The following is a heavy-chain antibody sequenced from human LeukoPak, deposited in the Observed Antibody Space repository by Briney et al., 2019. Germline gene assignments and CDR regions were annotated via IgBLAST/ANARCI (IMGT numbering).Heavy chain of an antibody. Sequence: ASVKVSCKASGYTFTGYYMHWVRQAPGQGLEWMGWINPNSGGTNYAQKFQGRVTMTRDTSISTAYMELSRLRSEDTAVYYCARERGYSGSYFDYWGQGTLVTVSS. CDR2: INPNSGGT. CDR1: GYTFTGYY. CDR3: ARERGYSGSYFDY. D-gene: IGHD1-26*01. J-gene: IGHJ4*02. V-gene: IGHV1-2*02.